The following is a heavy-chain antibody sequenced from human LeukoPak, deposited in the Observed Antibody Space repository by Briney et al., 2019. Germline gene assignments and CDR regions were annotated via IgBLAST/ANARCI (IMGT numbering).Heavy chain of an antibody. D-gene: IGHD3-22*01. Sequence: SETLSLTCTVSSASVKTYYWSWIRQPPGKGLEWIGYILYSGSTNYKPSLKSRVTISVDTSKNQFSLNLSSVTAADTAVYYCARHSPFYYDSSGYRAFDIWGQGTMVTVSS. CDR3: ARHSPFYYDSSGYRAFDI. J-gene: IGHJ3*02. CDR2: ILYSGST. CDR1: SASVKTYY. V-gene: IGHV4-59*08.